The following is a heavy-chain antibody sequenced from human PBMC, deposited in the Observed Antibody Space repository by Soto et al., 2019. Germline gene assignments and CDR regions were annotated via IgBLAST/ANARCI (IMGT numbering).Heavy chain of an antibody. J-gene: IGHJ6*02. V-gene: IGHV3-49*04. CDR2: IRSKAYGGTT. D-gene: IGHD6-13*01. Sequence: GGSLRLSCAVSGFRFRDYWMSWVRQAPGKGLEWVGFIRSKAYGGTTEYAASVKGRFTISRDDSKSIAYLQMNSLKTEDTAVYYCTRDRRMSSSWYAPLSYYYYYGMDVWGQGTTVTVSS. CDR1: GFRFRDYW. CDR3: TRDRRMSSSWYAPLSYYYYYGMDV.